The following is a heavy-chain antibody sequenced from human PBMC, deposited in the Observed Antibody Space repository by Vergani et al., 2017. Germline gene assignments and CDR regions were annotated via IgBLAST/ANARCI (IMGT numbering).Heavy chain of an antibody. CDR2: INPNGDAT. V-gene: IGHV1-2*02. D-gene: IGHD1-26*01. J-gene: IGHJ4*02. CDR1: GFIFTDYY. Sequence: QVQLVQSGAELKKPGASVRVSCKASGFIFTDYYIHWMRQAPGQGLEWIGWINPNGDATHYAQNFRGRVTVTRDTSSTTAYMDLASLTSDDTAIYYCARDHQGPTTLDYWGQGSLVTVSS. CDR3: ARDHQGPTTLDY.